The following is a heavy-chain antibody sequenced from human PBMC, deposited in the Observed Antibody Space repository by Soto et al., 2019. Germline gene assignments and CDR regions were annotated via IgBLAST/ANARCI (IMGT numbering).Heavy chain of an antibody. V-gene: IGHV3-30*18. CDR1: GFTFSSYG. J-gene: IGHJ4*02. CDR3: AKPTTGDYFDY. Sequence: QVQLVESGGGVVQPGRSLRLSCAASGFTFSSYGMHWVRQAPGKGLEWVAVISYDGSNKYYADSVKGRFTISRDNSKNTLYLQMNILRAEDTAVYYCAKPTTGDYFDYWGQGTLVTVSS. D-gene: IGHD5-12*01. CDR2: ISYDGSNK.